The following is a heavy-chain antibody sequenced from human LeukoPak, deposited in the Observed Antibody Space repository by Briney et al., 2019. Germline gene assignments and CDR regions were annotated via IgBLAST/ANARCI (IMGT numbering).Heavy chain of an antibody. CDR2: IYYSGST. Sequence: SETLSLTXTVSGGSISSNSYYWGWIRQPPGEGLEWIGSIYYSGSTYYNPSLKTRVTISLDTSKNQFSLKLSSVTAADTAVYYCATQLGYCSSTTCQDFDYWGQGTLVTVSS. CDR3: ATQLGYCSSTTCQDFDY. V-gene: IGHV4-39*01. D-gene: IGHD2-2*01. J-gene: IGHJ4*02. CDR1: GGSISSNSYY.